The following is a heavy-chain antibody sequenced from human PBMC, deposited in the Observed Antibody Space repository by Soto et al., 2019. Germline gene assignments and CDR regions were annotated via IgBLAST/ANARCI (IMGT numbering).Heavy chain of an antibody. D-gene: IGHD3-22*01. Sequence: VASVKVSCKASGDTFTNYGFSWVRQAPGQGLEWMGWISVYSGNTNYAQNVQGRVTMTTDTSTSTAYMELRSLRSDDTAVYYCARDRSPYYYGSSGYPHYWGQGTLVTVSS. CDR3: ARDRSPYYYGSSGYPHY. CDR2: ISVYSGNT. CDR1: GDTFTNYG. J-gene: IGHJ4*02. V-gene: IGHV1-18*01.